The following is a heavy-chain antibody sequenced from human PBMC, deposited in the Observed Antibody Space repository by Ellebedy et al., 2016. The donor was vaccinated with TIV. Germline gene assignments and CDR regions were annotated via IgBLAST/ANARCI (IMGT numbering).Heavy chain of an antibody. V-gene: IGHV1-18*01. CDR2: ISAYNGNT. Sequence: ASVKVSXXASGGTFSSYAISWVRQAPGQGLEWMGWISAYNGNTNYAQKLQGRVTMTTDTSTSTAYMELRSLRSDDTAVYYCASKQWLVRWGQGTLVTVSS. CDR3: ASKQWLVR. D-gene: IGHD6-19*01. CDR1: GGTFSSYA. J-gene: IGHJ4*02.